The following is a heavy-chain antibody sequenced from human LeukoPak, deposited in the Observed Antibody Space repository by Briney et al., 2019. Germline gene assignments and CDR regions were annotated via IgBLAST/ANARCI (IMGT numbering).Heavy chain of an antibody. CDR1: GFSFSNYS. V-gene: IGHV3-30*18. CDR3: AKVEAATVTADA. CDR2: ISYDGSNK. J-gene: IGHJ5*02. Sequence: GGSLRLSCAASGFSFSNYSMHWVRQTPGKGLEWVAVISYDGSNKYYADSVKGRFTISRDNSKNTLYLQMNSLRAEDTAVYYCAKVEAATVTADAWGQGTLVTVSS. D-gene: IGHD4-17*01.